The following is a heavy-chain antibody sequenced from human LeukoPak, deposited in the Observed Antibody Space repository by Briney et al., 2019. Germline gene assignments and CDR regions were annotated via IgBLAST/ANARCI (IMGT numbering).Heavy chain of an antibody. Sequence: GGSLRLSCAASGFTFSSYGMHWVRQAPGKGLEWVAFIRYDGSNKYYADSVKGRFTISRDNSKNTLYLQMNSLRAEDTAVYYCAKKGDYYDSSGYYSWFDPWGQGTLVTVSS. J-gene: IGHJ5*02. V-gene: IGHV3-30*02. CDR2: IRYDGSNK. D-gene: IGHD3-22*01. CDR1: GFTFSSYG. CDR3: AKKGDYYDSSGYYSWFDP.